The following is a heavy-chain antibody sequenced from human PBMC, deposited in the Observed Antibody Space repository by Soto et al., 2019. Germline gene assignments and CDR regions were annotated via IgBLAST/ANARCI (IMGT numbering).Heavy chain of an antibody. CDR3: ARDRYSSGSDAFDI. J-gene: IGHJ3*02. V-gene: IGHV3-21*01. Sequence: GGSLRLSCAASVFTFSSYSMNWVRQAPGKGLEWVSSISSSSIYIYYADSVKGRFTISRDNAKNSLYLQMNSLRAEDTAVYYCARDRYSSGSDAFDIWGQGTMVTVSS. D-gene: IGHD6-19*01. CDR1: VFTFSSYS. CDR2: ISSSSIYI.